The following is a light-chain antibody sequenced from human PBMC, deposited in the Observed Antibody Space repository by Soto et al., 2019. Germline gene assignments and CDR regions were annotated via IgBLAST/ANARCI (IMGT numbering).Light chain of an antibody. CDR3: SVWDDSLNVWV. CDR1: NSNIGSHT. V-gene: IGLV1-44*01. CDR2: VNN. J-gene: IGLJ3*02. Sequence: QSVLTQPPSASGTPGQRVTMSCSGSNSNIGSHTVNWYRQLPGTAPKLLIYVNNERPSGVPDRVSGSKSGTSASLAISGLQSEDEADYYCSVWDDSLNVWVFGGGTKLTVL.